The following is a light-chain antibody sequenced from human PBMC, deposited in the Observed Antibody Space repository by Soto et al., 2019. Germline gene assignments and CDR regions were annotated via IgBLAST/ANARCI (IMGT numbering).Light chain of an antibody. V-gene: IGKV3-20*01. CDR3: QQYGGSPYT. CDR2: GAS. Sequence: EIVLTQSPGTLSLSPGEGATLSCRSSQYIASSYLAWYQQRRGQAPRLLIYGASSSATGIPDRFSGRGSGTDFTLPISRLEPEDFAVYYCQQYGGSPYTFGLGTKVEIK. CDR1: QYIASSY. J-gene: IGKJ2*01.